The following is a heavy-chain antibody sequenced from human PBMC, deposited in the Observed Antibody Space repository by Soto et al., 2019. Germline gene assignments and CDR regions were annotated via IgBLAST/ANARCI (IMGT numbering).Heavy chain of an antibody. Sequence: PSETLSLTCAVSGASISSTNYWSCVRQPPGKGVEWIGEIYHSGTTNYNPSLESRVTISVDKSKNQFSLKLYSLTAADTAVYYCARGFLDYSNYGSLYSWFDPWGQGTLVTVSS. CDR3: ARGFLDYSNYGSLYSWFDP. CDR2: IYHSGTT. D-gene: IGHD4-4*01. V-gene: IGHV4-4*02. J-gene: IGHJ5*02. CDR1: GASISSTNY.